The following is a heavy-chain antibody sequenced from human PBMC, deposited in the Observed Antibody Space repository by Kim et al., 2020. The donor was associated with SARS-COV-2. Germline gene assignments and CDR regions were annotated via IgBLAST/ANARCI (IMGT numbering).Heavy chain of an antibody. V-gene: IGHV3-23*01. CDR1: GFTFSSYA. CDR3: AKQIQSLYDYYSSGPPPFDT. D-gene: IGHD3-22*01. Sequence: GGSLRLSCAASGFTFSSYAMHWVRQAPGKGLEWVSAISGDGGSTYYADSVKGRFTISRDNSKNTLYLQMNSLRAEDTAVYYCAKQIQSLYDYYSSGPPPFDTWGQGTLVTVSS. CDR2: ISGDGGST. J-gene: IGHJ4*02.